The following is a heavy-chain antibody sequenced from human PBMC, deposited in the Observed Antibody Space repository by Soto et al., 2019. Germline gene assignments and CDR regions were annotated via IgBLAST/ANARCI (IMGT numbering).Heavy chain of an antibody. Sequence: PSETLSLTCTVSGGSISSYYWSWIRQPPGKGLEWIGYIYYSGSTNYNPSLKSRVTISVDTSKNQFSLKLSSVTAADTAVYYCAKTPVLYYYDSSGYYFDYWGQGTLVTVSS. V-gene: IGHV4-59*01. D-gene: IGHD3-22*01. J-gene: IGHJ4*02. CDR3: AKTPVLYYYDSSGYYFDY. CDR1: GGSISSYY. CDR2: IYYSGST.